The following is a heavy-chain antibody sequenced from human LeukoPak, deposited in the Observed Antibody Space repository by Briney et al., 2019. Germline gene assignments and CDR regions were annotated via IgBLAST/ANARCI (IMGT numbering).Heavy chain of an antibody. CDR1: GFTVSSNY. CDR3: AKDRHAPGRYCSSTTCFPFDP. D-gene: IGHD2-2*01. Sequence: GGSLRLSCAASGFTVSSNYMSWVRQAPGKGLEWVSVIYSGGSTYYADSVKGRFTISRDNSKNTLYLQMNSLRAEDTAVYYCAKDRHAPGRYCSSTTCFPFDPWGQGTPVTVSS. J-gene: IGHJ5*02. CDR2: IYSGGST. V-gene: IGHV3-66*01.